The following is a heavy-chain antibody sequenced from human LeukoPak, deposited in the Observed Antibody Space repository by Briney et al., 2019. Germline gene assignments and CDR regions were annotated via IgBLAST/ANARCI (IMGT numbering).Heavy chain of an antibody. D-gene: IGHD1-26*01. CDR3: ARGGKKWELPPELQH. V-gene: IGHV1-69*13. CDR1: GYTFTSYY. Sequence: SVKVSCKASGYTFTSYYMHWVRQAPGQGLEWMGGIIPIFGTANYAQKFQGRVTITADESTSTAYMELSSLRSEDTAVYYCARGGKKWELPPELQHWGQGTLVTVSS. CDR2: IIPIFGTA. J-gene: IGHJ1*01.